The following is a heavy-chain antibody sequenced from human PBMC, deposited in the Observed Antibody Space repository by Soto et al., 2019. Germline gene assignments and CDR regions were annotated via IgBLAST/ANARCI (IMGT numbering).Heavy chain of an antibody. J-gene: IGHJ4*02. D-gene: IGHD6-13*01. CDR1: GFTFSSYA. CDR2: ISGSGGST. CDR3: AKVLSLAAAGLYVDD. V-gene: IGHV3-23*01. Sequence: EVQLLESGGGLVQPGGSLRLSCAASGFTFSSYAMSWVRQAPGKGLEWVSAISGSGGSTYYADCVKGRFTISGDNSKNHLHRQMSRLRGEVAGGYYCAKVLSLAAAGLYVDDWGQGPLVTVS.